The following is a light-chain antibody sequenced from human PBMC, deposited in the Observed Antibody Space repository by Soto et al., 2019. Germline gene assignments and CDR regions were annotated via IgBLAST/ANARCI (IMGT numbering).Light chain of an antibody. Sequence: QSALTQPRSVSGSPGQSVTISCTGTSSDVGDYNYVSWYQQQPGKAPKFIIYEVSKRPSGVPDRFSGSKSGNSASLTSSGLQAEDEADYYCCSYACTYTVVFGGGTKLTVL. CDR2: EVS. V-gene: IGLV2-11*01. CDR1: SSDVGDYNY. CDR3: CSYACTYTVV. J-gene: IGLJ2*01.